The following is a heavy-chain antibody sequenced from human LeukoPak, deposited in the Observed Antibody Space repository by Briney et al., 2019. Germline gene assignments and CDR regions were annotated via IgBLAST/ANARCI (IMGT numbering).Heavy chain of an antibody. V-gene: IGHV1-69*05. D-gene: IGHD3-22*01. CDR3: ARDSSRYYYDSSGYYDY. J-gene: IGHJ4*02. Sequence: ASVKVSCKASGGTFSSYAVSWVRQARGQGLEWMGRIIPIFGTSNYAEKVQGRVTITTAESTSTAYMELSSMRSEDTAVYYCARDSSRYYYDSSGYYDYWGQGTLVTVSS. CDR1: GGTFSSYA. CDR2: IIPIFGTS.